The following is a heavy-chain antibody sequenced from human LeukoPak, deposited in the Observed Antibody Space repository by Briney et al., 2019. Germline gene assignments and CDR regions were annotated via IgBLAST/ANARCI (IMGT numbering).Heavy chain of an antibody. J-gene: IGHJ4*02. CDR2: ISGSSSFL. Sequence: PGGSLRLSCAASGFTFSIYTMNWVRQAPGKGLEWVSSISGSSSFLYYADSVKGRLTISRDNAKNSLYLQMNSLRAEDTAVYYCARGFEYSSSWFDYWGQGTLVTVSS. CDR3: ARGFEYSSSWFDY. V-gene: IGHV3-21*01. CDR1: GFTFSIYT. D-gene: IGHD6-13*01.